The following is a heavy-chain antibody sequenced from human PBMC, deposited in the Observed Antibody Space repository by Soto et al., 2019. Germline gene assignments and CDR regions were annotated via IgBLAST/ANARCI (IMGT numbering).Heavy chain of an antibody. J-gene: IGHJ1*01. Sequence: QVQLVESGGGVVQPGRSLRLSCAASGFSFSAYAIHWVRQAPGKGLEWVALISYDETTTYYADSVKGRFTISRDNSKNTLYIQMNSLRSEDTAVYYCVRARQNLVVNEYFQYWGQGTLVIVSS. V-gene: IGHV3-30-3*01. CDR1: GFSFSAYA. CDR3: VRARQNLVVNEYFQY. D-gene: IGHD2-8*02. CDR2: ISYDETTT.